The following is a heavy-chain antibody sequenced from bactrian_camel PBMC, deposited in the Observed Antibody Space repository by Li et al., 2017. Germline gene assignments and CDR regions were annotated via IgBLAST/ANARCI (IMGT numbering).Heavy chain of an antibody. CDR1: GYTFSSSW. J-gene: IGHJ4*01. CDR2: ISAGVGLT. CDR3: VRDGGKWLPDY. Sequence: HVQLVESGGGSVQAGGSLRLSCAASGYTFSSSWMYWARRAPGKGLEWVSRISAGVGLTSYQDSLKGRFTISRDNAKNTVFLQMNSLKPEDTAVYYCVRDGGKWLPDYWGQGTQVTVS. D-gene: IGHD2*01. V-gene: IGHV3S1*01.